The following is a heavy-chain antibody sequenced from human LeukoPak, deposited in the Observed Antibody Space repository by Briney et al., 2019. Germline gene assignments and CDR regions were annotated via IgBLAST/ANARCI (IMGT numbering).Heavy chain of an antibody. CDR2: INPSGGST. V-gene: IGHV1-46*01. CDR3: ASAASSGHYYFDY. Sequence: ASVKVSCKASGYTFTSYYMHWVRQAPGQGLEWMGIINPSGGSTSYAQKFQGRVTMTRDTSTSTVYMEPSSLRSEDTAVYYCASAASSGHYYFDYWGQGTLVTVSS. CDR1: GYTFTSYY. D-gene: IGHD3-22*01. J-gene: IGHJ4*02.